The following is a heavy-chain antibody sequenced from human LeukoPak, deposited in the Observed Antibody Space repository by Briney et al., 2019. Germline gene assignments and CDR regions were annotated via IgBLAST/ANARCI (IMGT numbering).Heavy chain of an antibody. D-gene: IGHD3-9*01. CDR2: ISYDGSNK. V-gene: IGHV3-30*18. J-gene: IGHJ4*02. Sequence: PGGSLRLSCAASGFTFSSYGMHWVRQAPGKGLEWVAVISYDGSNKYYADSVKGRFTISRDNSKNTLYLQMNSLRAEDTAVYYCAKDYLLRYFDWLPQGYWGQGALVTVSS. CDR1: GFTFSSYG. CDR3: AKDYLLRYFDWLPQGY.